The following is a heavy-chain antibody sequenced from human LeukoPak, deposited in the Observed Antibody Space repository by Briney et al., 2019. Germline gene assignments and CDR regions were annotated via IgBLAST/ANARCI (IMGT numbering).Heavy chain of an antibody. J-gene: IGHJ4*02. CDR1: GFTFGDYA. V-gene: IGHV3-48*03. D-gene: IGHD3-22*01. Sequence: GGSLRLSCTASGFTFGDYAMSWVRQAPGKGLEWVSYISSSGSAIYYADSVKGQFTISRDNAKNSLYLQMSSLRAEDTAVYYCARVHYYDSSGFDYWGQGTLVTVSS. CDR3: ARVHYYDSSGFDY. CDR2: ISSSGSAI.